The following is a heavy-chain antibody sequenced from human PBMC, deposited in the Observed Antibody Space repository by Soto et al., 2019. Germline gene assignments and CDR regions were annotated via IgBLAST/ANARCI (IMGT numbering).Heavy chain of an antibody. D-gene: IGHD6-6*01. Sequence: SETLSLTCTVSGGSISSYYWSWIRQPPGKGLEWIGYIYYSGSTNYNPSLKSRVTISVDTSKNQFSLKLSSVTAADTAVYYCARRKQLEYYYYMDVWGKGTTVTVSS. CDR2: IYYSGST. V-gene: IGHV4-59*08. J-gene: IGHJ6*03. CDR3: ARRKQLEYYYYMDV. CDR1: GGSISSYY.